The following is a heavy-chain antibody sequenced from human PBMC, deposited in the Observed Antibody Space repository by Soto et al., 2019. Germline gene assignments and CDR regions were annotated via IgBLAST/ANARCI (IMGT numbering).Heavy chain of an antibody. CDR3: AKAGGYYDILTGYPPQNYYYYGMDV. CDR1: GFTFSSYG. J-gene: IGHJ6*02. V-gene: IGHV3-30*18. CDR2: ISYDGSNK. D-gene: IGHD3-9*01. Sequence: PGGSLRLSCAASGFTFSSYGMHWVRQASGKGLEWVAVISYDGSNKYYADSVKGRFTISRDNSKNTLYLQMNSLRAEDTAVYYCAKAGGYYDILTGYPPQNYYYYGMDVWGQGTTVTVSS.